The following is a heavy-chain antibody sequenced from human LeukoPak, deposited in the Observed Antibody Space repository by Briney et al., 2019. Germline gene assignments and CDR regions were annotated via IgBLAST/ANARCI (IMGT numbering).Heavy chain of an antibody. Sequence: GGSLRLSRAASGFTFSSYSMNWVRQAPGKGLEWVSSISSSSSYIYYADSVKGRFTISRDNAKNSLYLQMNSLRAEDTAVYYCARDRGDQFVAPMDVWGQGTTVTVSS. CDR3: ARDRGDQFVAPMDV. CDR2: ISSSSSYI. D-gene: IGHD2-21*02. CDR1: GFTFSSYS. V-gene: IGHV3-21*01. J-gene: IGHJ6*02.